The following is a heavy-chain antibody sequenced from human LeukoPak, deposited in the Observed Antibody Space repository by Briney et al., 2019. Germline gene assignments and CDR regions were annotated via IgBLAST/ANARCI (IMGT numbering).Heavy chain of an antibody. CDR3: ARDSSPRYSGYDWVF. D-gene: IGHD5-12*01. CDR2: INQDGSQT. CDR1: GFTFDDYG. J-gene: IGHJ4*02. Sequence: PGGSLRLSCAVSGFTFDDYGMSWVRQAPGKGLEWLANINQDGSQTSYVDSVRGRFTVSRDNPKNSLYLQMNSLRADDTAVYYCARDSSPRYSGYDWVFWGRGTLVTVSS. V-gene: IGHV3-7*01.